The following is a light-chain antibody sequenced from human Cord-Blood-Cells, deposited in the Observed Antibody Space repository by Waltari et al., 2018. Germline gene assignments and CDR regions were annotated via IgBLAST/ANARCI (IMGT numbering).Light chain of an antibody. J-gene: IGLJ2*01. CDR2: RNN. CDR1: SSNIGSTY. Sequence: QAVLTQPPSASGTPGQRATIACSGSSSNIGSTYVYWYQPLPGSAPKLLILRNNQRPSGVPDRFSCSKSGTSASLAISGLRYKDEADYYCAAWDDSLGVRVFGGGTKLTVL. CDR3: AAWDDSLGVRV. V-gene: IGLV1-47*01.